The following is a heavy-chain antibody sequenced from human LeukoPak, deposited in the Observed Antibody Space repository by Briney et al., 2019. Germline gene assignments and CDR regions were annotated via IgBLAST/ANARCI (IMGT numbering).Heavy chain of an antibody. CDR3: ARDPGGTPFDL. J-gene: IGHJ5*02. D-gene: IGHD4-23*01. V-gene: IGHV3-66*01. CDR1: GFTVRNNY. Sequence: PGGSLRLSCAASGFTVRNNYMSWVRQAPGRGLEWVSVMHNAGTTNYADSVKGRFFVSRDSSKNTLHLQMNTLKPEDTAVYYCARDPGGTPFDLWGQGTLVTVSS. CDR2: MHNAGTT.